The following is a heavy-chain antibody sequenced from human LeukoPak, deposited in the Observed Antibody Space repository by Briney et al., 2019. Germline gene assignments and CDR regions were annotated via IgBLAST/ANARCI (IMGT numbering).Heavy chain of an antibody. Sequence: SETLSLTCTVSGGSISSSSYYWGWIRQPPGKGLEWLGIIDYSGSTYYNPSLKRRVPISVDATNNMFTLKLSYVTAADRARNYRARTKHGYDVFWSGYRDAFDIWGQGTMVTVSS. V-gene: IGHV4-39*01. CDR3: ARTKHGYDVFWSGYRDAFDI. J-gene: IGHJ3*02. D-gene: IGHD3-3*01. CDR2: IDYSGST. CDR1: GGSISSSSYY.